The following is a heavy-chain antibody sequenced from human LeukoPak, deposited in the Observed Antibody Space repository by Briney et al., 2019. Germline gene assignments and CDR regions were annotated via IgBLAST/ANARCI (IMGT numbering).Heavy chain of an antibody. V-gene: IGHV3-11*01. J-gene: IGHJ4*02. Sequence: GGSLRLSCAASGFTFSDYYMSWIRQAPGKGLECISYISSSGSTIHDADFVKGRFTISRDNAKNSLYLQMNSLKTEDTAVYYCTTDMVRGVIITRSDYWGQGTLVTVSS. CDR3: TTDMVRGVIITRSDY. CDR1: GFTFSDYY. D-gene: IGHD3-10*01. CDR2: ISSSGSTI.